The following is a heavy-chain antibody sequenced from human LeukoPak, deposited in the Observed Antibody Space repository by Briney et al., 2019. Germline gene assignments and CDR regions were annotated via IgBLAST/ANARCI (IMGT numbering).Heavy chain of an antibody. CDR1: GFTFSDYW. V-gene: IGHV3-7*01. CDR3: ARVDYYDSSGYHTVFDY. J-gene: IGHJ4*02. Sequence: PGGSLRLSCAASGFTFSDYWMSWMRQAPGKGLEWVANIKQDGSEKYYVDSVKGRFTISRDNAKNSLYLQMNSLRAEDTAVYYCARVDYYDSSGYHTVFDYWGQGTLVTVSS. CDR2: IKQDGSEK. D-gene: IGHD3-22*01.